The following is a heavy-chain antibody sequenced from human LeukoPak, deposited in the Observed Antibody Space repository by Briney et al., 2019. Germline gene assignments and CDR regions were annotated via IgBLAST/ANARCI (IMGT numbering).Heavy chain of an antibody. CDR1: GFTFDDYA. D-gene: IGHD1-1*01. J-gene: IGHJ4*02. Sequence: GGSLRLSCAASGFTFDDYAMHWVRQAPGKGLEWVSCIDWNGGKIAYADPVKGRFTISRDNARDSLFLQMNSLRPEDMALYYCAKAFSLGTTGALDSWGQGSLVTVSS. CDR3: AKAFSLGTTGALDS. V-gene: IGHV3-9*03. CDR2: IDWNGGKI.